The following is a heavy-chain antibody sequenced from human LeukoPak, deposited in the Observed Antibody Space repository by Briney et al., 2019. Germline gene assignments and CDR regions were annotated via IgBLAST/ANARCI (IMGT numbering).Heavy chain of an antibody. CDR1: GYTLTSYG. Sequence: ASVKVSYKASGYTLTSYGISWVRQAPGQGLEWMGWISAYNGNTNYAQKLQGRVTMTTNTSTSTAYMELRSLRSDDTAVYYCARDIPLNYYDSSGETFDIWGQGTMVTVSS. CDR2: ISAYNGNT. V-gene: IGHV1-18*01. D-gene: IGHD3-22*01. J-gene: IGHJ3*02. CDR3: ARDIPLNYYDSSGETFDI.